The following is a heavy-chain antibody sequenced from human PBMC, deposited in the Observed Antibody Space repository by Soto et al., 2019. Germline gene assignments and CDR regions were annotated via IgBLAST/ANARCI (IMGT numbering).Heavy chain of an antibody. Sequence: SETLSLTCTVSGGSISSYYWSWIRQPPGKGLKWNGYIYYSGSTNYNPYHKSRVTMSVDTSKNQYSLKLSSVTAADTAVYFFASFLGYDGSGYYRNWFDPWGQGTLVTVSS. CDR2: IYYSGST. D-gene: IGHD3-22*01. CDR3: ASFLGYDGSGYYRNWFDP. J-gene: IGHJ5*02. CDR1: GGSISSYY. V-gene: IGHV4-59*08.